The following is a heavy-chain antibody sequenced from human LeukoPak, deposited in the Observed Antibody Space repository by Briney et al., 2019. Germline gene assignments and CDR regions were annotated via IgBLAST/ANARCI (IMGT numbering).Heavy chain of an antibody. J-gene: IGHJ5*02. CDR1: GYSFTSYW. V-gene: IGHV5-51*01. Sequence: GESLKISCKGSGYSFTSYWIGWVRQMPGKVLEWMGIIYPGDSDTRYSPSFQGHVTISADKSMNTAYLQWSSLKASDTAIYYCARSWISTWFDPWGQGTLVTVSS. CDR3: ARSWISTWFDP. CDR2: IYPGDSDT. D-gene: IGHD5-12*01.